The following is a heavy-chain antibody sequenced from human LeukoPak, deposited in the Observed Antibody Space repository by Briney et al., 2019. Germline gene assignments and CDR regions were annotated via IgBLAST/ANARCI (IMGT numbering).Heavy chain of an antibody. V-gene: IGHV4-59*01. CDR3: ARVYASGSYGYYYYYMDV. Sequence: SETLSLTCTVSGGSISSYYWSWLRQPPGKGLEWIGNIYYSGSTNYNPSLKSRVTISVDTSKNQFSLKLSSVTAADTAVYYCARVYASGSYGYYYYYMDVWGKGTTVTISS. D-gene: IGHD1-26*01. CDR2: IYYSGST. CDR1: GGSISSYY. J-gene: IGHJ6*03.